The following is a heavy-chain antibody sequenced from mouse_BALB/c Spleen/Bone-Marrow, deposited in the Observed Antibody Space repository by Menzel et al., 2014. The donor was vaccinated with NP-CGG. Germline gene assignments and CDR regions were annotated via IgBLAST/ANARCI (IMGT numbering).Heavy chain of an antibody. CDR3: TRRYY. J-gene: IGHJ2*01. CDR2: INPNNGNT. V-gene: IGHV1S81*02. CDR1: GYTFTSYY. Sequence: VQGVESGAELVKPGASVKLSCKASGYTFTSYYMYWVKQRPGQGLEWIGGINPNNGNTNFSETFKSKATLTVDKSSSTAYMQLSSLTSEDSAVYYCTRRYYWGQGTTLTVSS.